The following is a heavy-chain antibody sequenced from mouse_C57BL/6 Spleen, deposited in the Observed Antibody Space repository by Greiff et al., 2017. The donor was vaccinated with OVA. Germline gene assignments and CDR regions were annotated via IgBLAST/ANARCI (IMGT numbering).Heavy chain of an antibody. CDR2: IWSDGST. CDR1: GFSLPSYG. J-gene: IGHJ4*01. CDR3: ARHDYYGSSYGYAMDY. D-gene: IGHD1-1*01. V-gene: IGHV2-6-1*01. Sequence: VMLVESGPGLVAPSQSLSITCTVSGFSLPSYGVHWVRQPPGKGLEWLVVIWSDGSTTYNSALQSRLSISKDNSKSQVFLKMNSLQTDDTAMYYCARHDYYGSSYGYAMDYWGQGTSVTVSS.